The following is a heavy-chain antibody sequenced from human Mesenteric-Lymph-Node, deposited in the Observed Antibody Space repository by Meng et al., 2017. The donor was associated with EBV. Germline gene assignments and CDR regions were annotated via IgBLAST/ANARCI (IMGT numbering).Heavy chain of an antibody. CDR3: ARRSGSYYGYFDY. D-gene: IGHD1-26*01. J-gene: IGHJ4*02. CDR2: IHYSGDT. V-gene: IGHV4-30-4*01. CDR1: GGAIAGGSY. Sequence: QVPLEESGPGLGKPSQTVSLTCAVSGGAIAGGSYWSWVRQPPGKGLEWIAFIHYSGDTYYNPSLKSRLTISVDTSKDQFSLRLRSVTAADTAVYYCARRSGSYYGYFDYWGQGTLVTVSS.